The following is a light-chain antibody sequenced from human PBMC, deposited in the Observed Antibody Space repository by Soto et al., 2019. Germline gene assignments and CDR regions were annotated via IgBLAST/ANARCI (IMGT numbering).Light chain of an antibody. V-gene: IGLV2-14*01. J-gene: IGLJ1*01. CDR3: SSLVRSTAYV. CDR1: SSDGGWYNY. Sequence: QSGLTQTSSVSGSRGQSSTSSSTDTSSDGGWYNYVSCYQLHPGKAPKLMVYETSYRPSGVSSRYFGSKSANTASLPISDLEAEDEADYYCSSLVRSTAYVFGTWTYVTVL. CDR2: ETS.